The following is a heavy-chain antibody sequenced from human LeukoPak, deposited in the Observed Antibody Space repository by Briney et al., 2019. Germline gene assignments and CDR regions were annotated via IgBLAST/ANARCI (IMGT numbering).Heavy chain of an antibody. CDR3: ARGGNGWYFDL. Sequence: PSETLSLTCAVQGASLRGSYWSWIREPPGKGLQWIGQIDHSGSTHSIPSLKSRVTISLDTSQSQVSLKVNSVTAADTAVYFCARGGNGWYFDLWGRGTLVTVSS. CDR1: GASLRGSY. J-gene: IGHJ2*01. CDR2: IDHSGST. D-gene: IGHD1-14*01. V-gene: IGHV4-34*01.